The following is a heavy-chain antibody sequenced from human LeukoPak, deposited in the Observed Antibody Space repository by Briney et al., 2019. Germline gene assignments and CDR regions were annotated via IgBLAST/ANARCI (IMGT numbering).Heavy chain of an antibody. J-gene: IGHJ6*02. CDR3: AVGDITMVRGVISNYYGMDV. D-gene: IGHD3-10*01. V-gene: IGHV1-2*02. Sequence: ASVKVSCKASGYTFTGYYMHWVRQAPGQGLEWMGWINPNSGGTNYAQKFQGRVTMTRDTSNSTAYMELSRLRSDDTAVYYCAVGDITMVRGVISNYYGMDVWGQGTTVTVSS. CDR1: GYTFTGYY. CDR2: INPNSGGT.